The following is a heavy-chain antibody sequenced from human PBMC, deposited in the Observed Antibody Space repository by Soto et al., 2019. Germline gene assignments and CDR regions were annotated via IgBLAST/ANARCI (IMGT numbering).Heavy chain of an antibody. CDR1: GGTFSSYA. CDR3: ARGGGGRWYSDDY. D-gene: IGHD6-13*01. V-gene: IGHV1-69*06. CDR2: IIPIFGTA. Sequence: QVQLVQSGAEVKKPGSSVKVSCKASGGTFSSYAISWVRQAPGQGLEWMGGIIPIFGTANYAQKFQGRVTITADKSTSTGYMEPGSLGSEETAVYFWARGGGGRWYSDDYWGQGTLVTVSS. J-gene: IGHJ4*02.